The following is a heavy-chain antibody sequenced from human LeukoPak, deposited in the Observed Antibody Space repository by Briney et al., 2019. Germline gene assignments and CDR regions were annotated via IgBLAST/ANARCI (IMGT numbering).Heavy chain of an antibody. CDR3: AKDLYGDYIGSAGY. CDR1: GFTFSSYA. D-gene: IGHD4-17*01. CDR2: ISFDGSNK. Sequence: GGSLRLSCSASGFTFSSYAMHWVRQAPGKGLEWVTVISFDGSNKFYADSVKGRFTISRDNSKNTLYLEMNSLRAEGTAVYYCAKDLYGDYIGSAGYWGQGTLVTVSS. V-gene: IGHV3-30*04. J-gene: IGHJ4*02.